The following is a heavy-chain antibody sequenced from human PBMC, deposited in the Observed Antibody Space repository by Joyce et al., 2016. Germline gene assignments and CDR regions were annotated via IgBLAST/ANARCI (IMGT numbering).Heavy chain of an antibody. Sequence: EVQLVQSGAEVKKPGESLRISCKGSGYSFTSHWISWVRQMPGKGLEWMVRIDPRDSSTAESPSFEGHVTISVDKSSSAAYLQWSSLRASDTAIYYCARHVTDWFDPWGQGTLVTVSS. CDR2: IDPRDSST. CDR3: ARHVTDWFDP. J-gene: IGHJ5*02. CDR1: GYSFTSHW. D-gene: IGHD3-10*02. V-gene: IGHV5-10-1*03.